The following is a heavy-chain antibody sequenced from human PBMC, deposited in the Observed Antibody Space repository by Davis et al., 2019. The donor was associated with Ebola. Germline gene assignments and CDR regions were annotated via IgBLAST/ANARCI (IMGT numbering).Heavy chain of an antibody. D-gene: IGHD4-11*01. CDR3: ARDSDDYSFDY. CDR2: ISYDGSNK. Sequence: GESLKISCAASGFSFSSYAMHWVRQAPGKGLEWVALISYDGSNKYYADSVKGRFTISRDNSKNTLYLQMNSLRPEDTAVYYCARDSDDYSFDYWGQGTLVTVSS. V-gene: IGHV3-30-3*01. J-gene: IGHJ4*02. CDR1: GFSFSSYA.